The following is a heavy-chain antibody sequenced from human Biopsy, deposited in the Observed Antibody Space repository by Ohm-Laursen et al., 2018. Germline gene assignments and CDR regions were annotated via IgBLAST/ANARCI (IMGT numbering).Heavy chain of an antibody. Sequence: VSSVKVSCKASGYSFSTYDVNWVRRARGQGLEWMGWMIPNSGKTGYAQRFQGRVTLTMNTSISTAYMELSGLRSEDTAVYFCARGYSRRVSIFEASIYWFDTWGQGTLVTVSS. J-gene: IGHJ5*02. V-gene: IGHV1-8*01. CDR1: GYSFSTYD. CDR3: ARGYSRRVSIFEASIYWFDT. D-gene: IGHD6-6*01. CDR2: MIPNSGKT.